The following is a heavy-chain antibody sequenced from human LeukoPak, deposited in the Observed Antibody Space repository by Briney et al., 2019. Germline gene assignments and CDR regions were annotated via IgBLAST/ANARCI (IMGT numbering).Heavy chain of an antibody. D-gene: IGHD3-16*02. CDR2: INPNSGGT. CDR1: AYTFTGYY. V-gene: IGHV1-2*02. Sequence: GASVKVSCKASAYTFTGYYMHWVRQAPGQGLEWMGWINPNSGGTNYAQKFQGRVTMTRDTSISTAYMELSRLRSDDTAVYYCARGFMITFGGVIVIFRDWGQGTLVTVSS. J-gene: IGHJ4*02. CDR3: ARGFMITFGGVIVIFRD.